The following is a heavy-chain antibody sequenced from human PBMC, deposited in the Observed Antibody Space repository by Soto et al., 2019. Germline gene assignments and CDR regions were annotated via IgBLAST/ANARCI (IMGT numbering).Heavy chain of an antibody. D-gene: IGHD3-10*01. CDR3: ARRTYGSGGHTTDY. J-gene: IGHJ4*02. CDR1: GGTFSSYT. CDR2: IIPILGIA. V-gene: IGHV1-69*02. Sequence: QVQLVQSGAEVKKPGSSVKVSCKASGGTFSSYTISWVRQAPGQGLEWLGRIIPILGIANYAQKFQGRVTITADKSTSTAYMALSSLRSEDTAVYYCARRTYGSGGHTTDYWCQGTLGTVSA.